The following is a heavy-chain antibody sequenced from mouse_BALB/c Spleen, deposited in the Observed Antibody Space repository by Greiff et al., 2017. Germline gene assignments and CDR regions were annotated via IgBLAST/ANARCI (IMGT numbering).Heavy chain of an antibody. D-gene: IGHD1-1*01. CDR2: INPSNGGT. CDR1: GYTFTSYY. J-gene: IGHJ3*01. V-gene: IGHV1S81*02. Sequence: VHLVESGAELVKPGASVKLSCKASGYTFTSYYMYWVKQRPGQGLEWIGEINPSNGGTNFNEKFKSKATLTVDKSSSTAYMQLSSLTSEDSAVYYCTRAYYGSSYAWFAYWGQGTLVTVSA. CDR3: TRAYYGSSYAWFAY.